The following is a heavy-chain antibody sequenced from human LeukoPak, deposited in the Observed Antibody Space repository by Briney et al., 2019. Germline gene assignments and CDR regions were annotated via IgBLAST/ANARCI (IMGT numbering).Heavy chain of an antibody. CDR3: ARSPPYCSSTNCYAGDY. Sequence: GGSLRLSCVASGFTFSSSTMNWVRQAPGKGLEWVSSISSSSIYIYSADSVKGRFTISRDNAKNSLSLQMNSLRAEDTAVYYCARSPPYCSSTNCYAGDYWGQGTLVTVSS. CDR1: GFTFSSST. D-gene: IGHD2-2*01. CDR2: ISSSSIYI. J-gene: IGHJ4*02. V-gene: IGHV3-21*01.